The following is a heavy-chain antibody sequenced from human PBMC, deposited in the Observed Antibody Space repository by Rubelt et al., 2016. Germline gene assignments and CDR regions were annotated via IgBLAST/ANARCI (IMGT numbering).Heavy chain of an antibody. V-gene: IGHV1-69*01. CDR1: GGTFSSYA. D-gene: IGHD2-8*01. Sequence: QVQLVQSGAEVKKPGSSVKVSCKASGGTFSSYAISWVRQAPGHGLEWMGGIIPIFGKANYAQKFQGRVTITAEESTSTGDMELSSVRAEDTAVYYCATPPGVGKYWGQGTLVTVSS. J-gene: IGHJ4*02. CDR3: ATPPGVGKY. CDR2: IIPIFGKA.